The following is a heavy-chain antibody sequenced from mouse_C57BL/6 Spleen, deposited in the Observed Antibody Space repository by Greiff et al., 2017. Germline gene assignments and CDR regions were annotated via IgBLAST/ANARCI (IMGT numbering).Heavy chain of an antibody. D-gene: IGHD4-1*01. CDR3: VLGRPYFDY. Sequence: QVHVKQPGAELVKPGASVKLSCKASGYTFTSYWMHWVKQRPGQGLEWIGMIHPNSGSTNYNEKFKSKATLTVDKSSSTAYMQLSSLTSEDSAVYYCVLGRPYFDYWGQGTTLTVSS. CDR2: IHPNSGST. J-gene: IGHJ2*01. V-gene: IGHV1-64*01. CDR1: GYTFTSYW.